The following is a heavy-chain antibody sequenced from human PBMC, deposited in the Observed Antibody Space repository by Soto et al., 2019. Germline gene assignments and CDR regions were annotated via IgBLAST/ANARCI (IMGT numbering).Heavy chain of an antibody. V-gene: IGHV1-3*01. CDR1: GYTFTSYA. CDR2: INAGNGNT. J-gene: IGHJ4*02. D-gene: IGHD6-19*01. Sequence: EASVKVSCKASGYTFTSYAMHWVRQAPGQRLEWMGWINAGNGNTKYSQKFQGRVTITRDTSASTAYMELSSLRSEDTAVYYCARKKGYSSGWYGVVSDTVWDYWGQGTLVTVSS. CDR3: ARKKGYSSGWYGVVSDTVWDY.